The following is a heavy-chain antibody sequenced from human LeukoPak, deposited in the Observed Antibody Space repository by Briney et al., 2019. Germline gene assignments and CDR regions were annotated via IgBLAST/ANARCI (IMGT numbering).Heavy chain of an antibody. Sequence: PETLSLTCTVSGGSISSYYWSWIRQPAGKGLEWIGRIYTSGSTNYNPSLKSRVTMSVDTSKNQFSLKLSSVTAADTAVYYCASNTVSYYYYYMDVWGKGTTVTVSS. D-gene: IGHD4-11*01. V-gene: IGHV4-4*07. CDR1: GGSISSYY. CDR3: ASNTVSYYYYYMDV. J-gene: IGHJ6*03. CDR2: IYTSGST.